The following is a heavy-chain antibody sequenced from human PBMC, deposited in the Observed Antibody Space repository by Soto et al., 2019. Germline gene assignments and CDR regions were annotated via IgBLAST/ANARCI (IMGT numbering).Heavy chain of an antibody. CDR3: ARQSAAGSFWFDP. V-gene: IGHV5-51*01. CDR1: GYSFTSYW. Sequence: SQKISSKGSGYSFTSYWICWVRQMPGKGLEWMGTIYPGVSDTRYSPSFQGQVTISAVKSISTAYLQWSRLKASDPALYYSARQSAAGSFWFDPWGRGTLVTVS. J-gene: IGHJ5*02. CDR2: IYPGVSDT. D-gene: IGHD6-13*01.